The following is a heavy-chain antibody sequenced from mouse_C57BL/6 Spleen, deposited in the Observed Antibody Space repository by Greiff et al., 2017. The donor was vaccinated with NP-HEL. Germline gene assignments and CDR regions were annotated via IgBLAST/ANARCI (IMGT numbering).Heavy chain of an antibody. J-gene: IGHJ2*01. V-gene: IGHV1-9*01. D-gene: IGHD4-1*01. Sequence: QVQLQQSGAELMKPGASVKLSCTATGYTFTGYWIEWVKQRPEHGLEWIGEILPGSGSTNYTQKFKGKATFTADTSSNTAYMQLSSLTTEDSAIDYCARGLTRNCFDYWGQGTTLTVSS. CDR2: ILPGSGST. CDR3: ARGLTRNCFDY. CDR1: GYTFTGYW.